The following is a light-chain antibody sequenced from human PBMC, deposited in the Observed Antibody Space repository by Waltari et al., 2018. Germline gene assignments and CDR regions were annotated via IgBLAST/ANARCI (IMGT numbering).Light chain of an antibody. J-gene: IGKJ4*01. CDR3: QEYYTDSLT. CDR2: WAS. V-gene: IGKV4-1*01. Sequence: DIVMTQSPDSLIVSLGERATIDCTSSQSVLYGPNMKNYIAWYQLKSGQPPKLLISWASTRESGVPDRFSGSGSGTEFTLTISDLQAEDVAVYYCQEYYTDSLTLGGGTKVEIK. CDR1: QSVLYGPNMKNY.